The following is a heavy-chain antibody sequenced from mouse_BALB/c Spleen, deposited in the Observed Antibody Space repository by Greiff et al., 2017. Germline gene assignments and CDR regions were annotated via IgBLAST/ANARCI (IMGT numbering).Heavy chain of an antibody. CDR3: ARDGASVYGNFAY. J-gene: IGHJ3*01. V-gene: IGHV7-3*02. CDR1: GFTFTDYY. CDR2: IRNKANGYTT. Sequence: DVMLVESGGGLVQPGGSLRLSCATSGFTFTDYYMSWVRQPPGKALEWLGFIRNKANGYTTEYSASVKGRFTISRDNSQSILYLQMNTLRAEDSATYYCARDGASVYGNFAYWGQGTLVTVSA. D-gene: IGHD2-10*02.